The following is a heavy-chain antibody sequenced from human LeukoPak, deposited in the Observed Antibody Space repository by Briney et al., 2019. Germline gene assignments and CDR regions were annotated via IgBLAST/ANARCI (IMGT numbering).Heavy chain of an antibody. CDR3: AREGDIVVVPGTYEDAFDI. J-gene: IGHJ3*02. V-gene: IGHV4-61*02. CDR2: IYTSGST. D-gene: IGHD2-2*01. CDR1: GGSISSGSYY. Sequence: PSETLSLTCTVSGGSISSGSYYWSWIRQPAGKGLEWIGRIYTSGSTNYNPSLKSRVTISVDTSKNQFSLKLSSVTAADTAVYYCAREGDIVVVPGTYEDAFDIWGQGTMVTDSS.